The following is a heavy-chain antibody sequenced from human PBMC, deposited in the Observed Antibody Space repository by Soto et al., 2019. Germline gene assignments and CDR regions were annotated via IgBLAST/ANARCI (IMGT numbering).Heavy chain of an antibody. V-gene: IGHV3-13*01. D-gene: IGHD7-27*01. CDR2: IGTTGDT. CDR1: GFTFSIHD. J-gene: IGHJ4*02. Sequence: EVQLVQSGGGLVQPGGSLRLSSVASGFTFSIHDMHWVRQGTGKGLQWVSTIGTTGDTYYPDSVRGRFTVSREDAKSTLYLQMNSLTAEDTAVYYCARWGSAFDYWGQGTQVTVSS. CDR3: ARWGSAFDY.